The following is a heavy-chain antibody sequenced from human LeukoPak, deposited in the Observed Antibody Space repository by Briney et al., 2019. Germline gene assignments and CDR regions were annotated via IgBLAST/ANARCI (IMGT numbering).Heavy chain of an antibody. V-gene: IGHV3-23*01. CDR2: NTGGGENT. J-gene: IGHJ4*02. Sequence: GGSLRLSCAASGFTFGSYAMSWVRQAPGKGLEWVSTNTGGGENTYYADSVRGRFTISRDNSKTTLHLQMNGLRPEDTAVYYCAKVLTGSQDYWGQGTLVTVSS. CDR1: GFTFGSYA. CDR3: AKVLTGSQDY. D-gene: IGHD7-27*01.